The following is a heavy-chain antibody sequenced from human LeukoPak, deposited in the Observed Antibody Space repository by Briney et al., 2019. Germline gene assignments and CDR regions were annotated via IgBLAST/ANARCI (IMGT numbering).Heavy chain of an antibody. J-gene: IGHJ4*02. V-gene: IGHV3-7*03. D-gene: IGHD6-19*01. CDR3: ARDSTWLLDY. CDR2: IKEDGSVK. CDR1: GFTFSSRW. Sequence: GGSLRLSCTASGFTFSSRWMTWVRQPPGKGQEWVANIKEDGSVKYYVDSVKGRFTISRDNTKNVLYLQMNSLRADDTAVYFCARDSTWLLDYWGQGTLITVSS.